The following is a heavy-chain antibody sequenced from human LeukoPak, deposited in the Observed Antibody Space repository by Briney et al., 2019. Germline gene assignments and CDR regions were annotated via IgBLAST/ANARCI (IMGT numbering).Heavy chain of an antibody. V-gene: IGHV1-2*04. CDR2: INPNSGGT. Sequence: ASVTVSCKASGYTFTDYYMHWVRQAPGQGLEWMGWINPNSGGTNYAQKFQGWVTMTRDTSISTAYMELSRLRSDDTAVYYCARGSGVDTAKLDYWGQGTLVTVSS. J-gene: IGHJ4*02. CDR1: GYTFTDYY. CDR3: ARGSGVDTAKLDY. D-gene: IGHD5-18*01.